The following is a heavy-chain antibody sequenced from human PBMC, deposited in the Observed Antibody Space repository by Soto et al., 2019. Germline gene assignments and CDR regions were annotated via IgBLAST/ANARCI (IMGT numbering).Heavy chain of an antibody. Sequence: SETLSLTCTVSGYSIRSGYYWGWIRQPPGKGLEWIGTIYHSGSTNYNPSLKSRVTISVDTSKNQFSLKLSSVTAADTAVYYCARGKDYYDSSGYYEDWFDPWGQGTLVTVSS. CDR3: ARGKDYYDSSGYYEDWFDP. CDR2: IYHSGST. J-gene: IGHJ5*02. CDR1: GYSIRSGYY. V-gene: IGHV4-38-2*02. D-gene: IGHD3-22*01.